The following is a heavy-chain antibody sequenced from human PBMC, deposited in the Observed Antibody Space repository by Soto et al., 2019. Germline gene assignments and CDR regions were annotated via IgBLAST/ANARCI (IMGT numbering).Heavy chain of an antibody. Sequence: PGGSLRLSCATSGFTFSRNAMNWVRQAPGKGLEWISSSTGTTGRTDYADSVKGRFTVTRDNSKHILNLQMNSLRVEDTAVYYCAKDREVGYFVPFDNWGQGTRVAAS. CDR1: GFTFSRNA. J-gene: IGHJ5*01. D-gene: IGHD3-22*01. CDR2: STGTTGRT. CDR3: AKDREVGYFVPFDN. V-gene: IGHV3-23*01.